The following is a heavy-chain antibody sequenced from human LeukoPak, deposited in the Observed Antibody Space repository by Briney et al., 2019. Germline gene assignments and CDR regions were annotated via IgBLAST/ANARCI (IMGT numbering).Heavy chain of an antibody. D-gene: IGHD3-22*01. J-gene: IGHJ4*02. V-gene: IGHV3-66*01. CDR1: GFTFSSYG. CDR2: IYSDGST. CDR3: ATGHCTTMIVVVIPEYYFDY. Sequence: GRSLRLSCAASGFTFSSYGMHWVRQAPGKGLEWVAVIYSDGSTYYADSVKGRFTISRDNSRNTLYLQMNSLRAEDTAVFYCATGHCTTMIVVVIPEYYFDYWGQGTLVTVSS.